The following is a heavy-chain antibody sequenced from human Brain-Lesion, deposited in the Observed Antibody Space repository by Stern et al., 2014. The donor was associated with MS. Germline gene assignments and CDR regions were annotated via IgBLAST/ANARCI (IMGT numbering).Heavy chain of an antibody. V-gene: IGHV4-39*01. D-gene: IGHD3-10*01. CDR3: AKLWLGELPESPFDY. CDR2: IYYRGST. CDR1: GGSISSSSYY. Sequence: QLVQSGPGLVKPSETLSLTCTVSGGSISSSSYYWGWIRQPPGKGLEWIGSIYYRGSTYYNPSLKSRVTKSMDTSKNQFSLRLSSVTAADTAVYFCAKLWLGELPESPFDYWGQGTLVTVSS. J-gene: IGHJ4*02.